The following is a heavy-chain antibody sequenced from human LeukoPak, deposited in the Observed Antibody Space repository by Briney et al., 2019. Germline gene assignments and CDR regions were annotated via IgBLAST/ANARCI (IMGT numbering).Heavy chain of an antibody. Sequence: SETLSLTCAVHGGSFNGYYWNWIRQPPGKGLEWIGEINHSGSTNYNPSLKSRVTISVDTPKNQFSLMLSSVTAADTAVYYCARGRYSRDYVWGSYRFVYWGQGTLVTVSS. CDR3: ARGRYSRDYVWGSYRFVY. J-gene: IGHJ4*02. D-gene: IGHD3-16*02. CDR2: INHSGST. CDR1: GGSFNGYY. V-gene: IGHV4-34*01.